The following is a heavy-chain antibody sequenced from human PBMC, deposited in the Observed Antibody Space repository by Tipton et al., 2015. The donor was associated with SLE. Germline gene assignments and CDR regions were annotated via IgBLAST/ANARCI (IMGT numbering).Heavy chain of an antibody. CDR2: INHSGST. CDR3: ARGSGWYAGSAFDI. J-gene: IGHJ3*02. V-gene: IGHV4-34*01. D-gene: IGHD6-19*01. Sequence: TLSLTCAVYGGSFSRYYWSWIRQPPGKGLEWIGEINHSGSTDYNPSLKSRVTISVDTSKNQFSLKLSSVTAADTAVYYCARGSGWYAGSAFDIWGQGTMVIVSS. CDR1: GGSFSRYY.